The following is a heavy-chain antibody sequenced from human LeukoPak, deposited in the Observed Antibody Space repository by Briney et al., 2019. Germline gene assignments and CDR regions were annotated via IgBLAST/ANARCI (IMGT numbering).Heavy chain of an antibody. Sequence: SETLSLTCTASGGSISSYYWSWIRQPPGKGLEWIGYIYYSGSTNYNPSLKSRVTISVDTSKNQFSLKLSSVTAADTAVYYCARGGCSSTSCYGWFDPWGQGTLVTVSS. CDR2: IYYSGST. D-gene: IGHD2-2*01. V-gene: IGHV4-59*12. J-gene: IGHJ5*02. CDR3: ARGGCSSTSCYGWFDP. CDR1: GGSISSYY.